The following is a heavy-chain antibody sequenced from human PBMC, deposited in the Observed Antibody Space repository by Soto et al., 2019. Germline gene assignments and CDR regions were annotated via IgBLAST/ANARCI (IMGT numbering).Heavy chain of an antibody. V-gene: IGHV3-7*01. CDR2: IKQDGSEK. D-gene: IGHD6-13*01. J-gene: IGHJ5*02. CDR1: GFTFSSYW. Sequence: GGSLRLSCAASGFTFSSYWMSWVRQAPGKGLEWVANIKQDGSEKYYVDSVKGRFTISRDNAKNSLYLQMNSLRAEDTAVYYCASIGRGSSWYPNWFDPWGQGTLVTVSS. CDR3: ASIGRGSSWYPNWFDP.